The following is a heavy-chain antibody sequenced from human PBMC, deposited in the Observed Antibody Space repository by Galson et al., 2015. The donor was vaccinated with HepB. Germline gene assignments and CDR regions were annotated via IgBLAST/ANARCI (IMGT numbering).Heavy chain of an antibody. CDR3: ARDHRFIWFGELFQGYFDY. CDR2: ISSSSSYI. Sequence: SLRLSCAASGFTFSSYSMNWVRQAPGKGLEWVSSISSSSSYIYYADSVKGRFTISRDNAKNSLYLQMNSLRAEDTAVYYCARDHRFIWFGELFQGYFDYWGQGTLVTVSS. J-gene: IGHJ4*02. D-gene: IGHD3-10*01. V-gene: IGHV3-21*01. CDR1: GFTFSSYS.